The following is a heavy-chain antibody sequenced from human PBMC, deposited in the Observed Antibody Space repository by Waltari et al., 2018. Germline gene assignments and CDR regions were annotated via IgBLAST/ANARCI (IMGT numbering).Heavy chain of an antibody. V-gene: IGHV4-34*01. J-gene: IGHJ3*02. CDR3: ARGDGYYYDSSGPVGAFDI. CDR2: INHSGST. CDR1: GGSFSGYY. Sequence: QVQLQQWGAGLLKPSETLSLTCAVYGGSFSGYYWRWIRQPPGKGLEWIGEINHSGSTNYNPSLKSRVTISVDTSKNQFSLKLSSVTAADTAVYYCARGDGYYYDSSGPVGAFDIWGQGTMVTVSS. D-gene: IGHD3-22*01.